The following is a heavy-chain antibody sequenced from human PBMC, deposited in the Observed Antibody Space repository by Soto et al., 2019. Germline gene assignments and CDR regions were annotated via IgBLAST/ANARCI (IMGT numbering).Heavy chain of an antibody. D-gene: IGHD2-15*01. CDR1: GGSISSYY. J-gene: IGHJ3*02. CDR3: AREGCSGGSCIDAFDI. V-gene: IGHV4-59*01. CDR2: IYYSGST. Sequence: QVQLQESGPGLVKPSETLSLTCTVSGGSISSYYWSWIRQPPGKGLEWIGYIYYSGSTNYNPSLKSRVTISVDTSMNQFSLKLSSVTAADTAVYYCAREGCSGGSCIDAFDIWGQGTMVTVSS.